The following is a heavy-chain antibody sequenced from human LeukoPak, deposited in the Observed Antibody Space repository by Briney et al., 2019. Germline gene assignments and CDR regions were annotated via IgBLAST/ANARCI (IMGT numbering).Heavy chain of an antibody. Sequence: GRSLRLSCAASGSTFSSYGMHWVRQAPGKGLEWVAVISYDGSNKYYADSVKGRFTISRDNSKNTLYLQMNSLRAEDTAVYYCAKDRHGGGFDYWGQGTLVTVSS. CDR3: AKDRHGGGFDY. CDR1: GSTFSSYG. J-gene: IGHJ4*02. CDR2: ISYDGSNK. D-gene: IGHD3-16*01. V-gene: IGHV3-30*18.